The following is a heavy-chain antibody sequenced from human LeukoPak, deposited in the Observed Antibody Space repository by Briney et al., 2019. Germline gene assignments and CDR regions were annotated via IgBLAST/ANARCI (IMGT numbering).Heavy chain of an antibody. D-gene: IGHD2/OR15-2a*01. J-gene: IGHJ4*02. CDR3: ASELSNREDFDY. CDR2: INPNSGGT. Sequence: ASVKVSCKASGYTFTAYFIHWVRQAPGQGLEWMGWINPNSGGTNYAQKLQGRLTMTRDTSITTAYMELSSLQSDDTAVYYCASELSNREDFDYWGQGTLVTVSS. CDR1: GYTFTAYF. V-gene: IGHV1-2*02.